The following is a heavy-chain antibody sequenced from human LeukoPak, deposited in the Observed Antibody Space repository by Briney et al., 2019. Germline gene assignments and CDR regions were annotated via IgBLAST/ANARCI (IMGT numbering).Heavy chain of an antibody. Sequence: SETLSLTCAVSGGSISRGGYSWSWIRQPPGKGLGWIGYIYYSGSTYYNPSLKSRVTISVDTSKNQFSLNLSSVTAADTAVYSCASDGGTGYFDYWGQGTLVTVSS. CDR3: ASDGGTGYFDY. D-gene: IGHD3-16*01. CDR1: GGSISRGGYS. V-gene: IGHV4-30-4*07. CDR2: IYYSGST. J-gene: IGHJ4*02.